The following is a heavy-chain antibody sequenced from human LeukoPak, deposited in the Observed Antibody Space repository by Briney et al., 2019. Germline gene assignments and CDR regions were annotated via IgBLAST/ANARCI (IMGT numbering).Heavy chain of an antibody. CDR2: IKQDGSDK. J-gene: IGHJ4*02. V-gene: IGHV3-7*01. CDR3: ARDGVVVAAPADY. D-gene: IGHD2-15*01. Sequence: GGSLRLSCVASGFTFSYYWMSWVRQAAGKGLEWVANIKQDGSDKYYVDSVKGRFTISRDNAKNSLYLQMNSLRAEDTAVYYCARDGVVVAAPADYWGQGTPVTVSS. CDR1: GFTFSYYW.